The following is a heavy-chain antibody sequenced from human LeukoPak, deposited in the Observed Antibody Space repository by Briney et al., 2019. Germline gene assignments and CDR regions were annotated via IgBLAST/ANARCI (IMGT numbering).Heavy chain of an antibody. V-gene: IGHV1-18*01. Sequence: ASVKVSCKASGYTYTSYGISWVRQARGRGLEGMGWISAYNGNTNYAQKLQGRVTMTTDTSTSTAYMELRSLRSDDTAVYYCARAIYGDSYYFDYWGQGTLVTVSS. CDR3: ARAIYGDSYYFDY. CDR1: GYTYTSYG. J-gene: IGHJ4*02. CDR2: ISAYNGNT. D-gene: IGHD4-17*01.